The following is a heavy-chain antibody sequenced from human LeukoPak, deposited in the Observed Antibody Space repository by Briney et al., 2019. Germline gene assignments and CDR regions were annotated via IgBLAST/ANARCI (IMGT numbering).Heavy chain of an antibody. V-gene: IGHV3-30*02. D-gene: IGHD6-6*01. CDR3: AKGVGALYYYYMDV. CDR2: IRYDGSNK. Sequence: GGSLRLSCAASGFTFSSYGMHWVRQAPGKGLEWVAFIRYDGSNKYYADSVKGRFTISRDNSKNTLYLQMNSLRAEDTAVYYCAKGVGALYYYYMDVWGKGTTVTVSS. CDR1: GFTFSSYG. J-gene: IGHJ6*03.